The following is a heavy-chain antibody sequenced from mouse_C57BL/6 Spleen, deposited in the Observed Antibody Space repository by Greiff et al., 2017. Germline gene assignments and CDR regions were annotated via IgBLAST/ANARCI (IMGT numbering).Heavy chain of an antibody. CDR1: GYTFTSYW. CDR3: ARSHYSYWYFDV. Sequence: QVQLQQPGAELVKPGASVKMSCKASGYTFTSYWITWVKQRPGQGLEWIGDIYPGSGSTNYNEKFKSKATLTVDTSSSTAYMQLSSLTSEDSAVYYCARSHYSYWYFDVWGTGTTVTVSS. V-gene: IGHV1-55*01. J-gene: IGHJ1*03. CDR2: IYPGSGST. D-gene: IGHD2-12*01.